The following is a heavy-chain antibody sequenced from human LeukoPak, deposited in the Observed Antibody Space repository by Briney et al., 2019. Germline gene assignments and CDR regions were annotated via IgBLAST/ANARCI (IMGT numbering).Heavy chain of an antibody. CDR3: ARDRSYDNRFVDY. CDR1: GGSISSYY. CDR2: IYYSGST. D-gene: IGHD3-22*01. J-gene: IGHJ4*02. Sequence: SETLSLTCTVSGGSISSYYWSWIRQPPGKGLEWIGYIYYSGSTNYNPSLKSRVTISVDTSKNQFSLKLSSVTAADTAVYYCARDRSYDNRFVDYWGQGTLVTVSS. V-gene: IGHV4-59*01.